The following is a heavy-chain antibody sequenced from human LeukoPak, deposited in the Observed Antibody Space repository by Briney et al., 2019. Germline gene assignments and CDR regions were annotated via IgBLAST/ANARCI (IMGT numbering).Heavy chain of an antibody. CDR2: IYYSGST. D-gene: IGHD3-10*01. J-gene: IGHJ4*02. Sequence: SETLSLTCIVSGGSISSSSYYWGWIRQPPGKGLEWIGSIYYSGSTYYNPSLKSRVTISVDTSKNQFSLKLRSVTATDTAVYYCASPMVRGVKWGQGTLVTVSS. CDR1: GGSISSSSYY. CDR3: ASPMVRGVK. V-gene: IGHV4-39*01.